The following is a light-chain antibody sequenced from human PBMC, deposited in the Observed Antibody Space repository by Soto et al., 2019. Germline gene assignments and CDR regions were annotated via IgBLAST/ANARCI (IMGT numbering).Light chain of an antibody. Sequence: DIQLTQSPSFLSASVGDRVTISCRASQGISDYLAWYQQKPGKAPKLLIYGASTLQSGVPSRFSGSASGTEVPLPISSLQPEDFATYFCQQFNAYPLTFGGGTKLEIK. V-gene: IGKV1-9*01. CDR1: QGISDY. CDR3: QQFNAYPLT. J-gene: IGKJ4*01. CDR2: GAS.